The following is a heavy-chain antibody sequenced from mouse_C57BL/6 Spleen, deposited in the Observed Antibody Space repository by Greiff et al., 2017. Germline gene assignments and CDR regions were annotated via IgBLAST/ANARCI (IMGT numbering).Heavy chain of an antibody. CDR1: GFTFSSYA. D-gene: IGHD2-2*01. CDR3: TRVGGYDVGFAY. CDR2: ISSGGDYI. Sequence: EVKVVESGEGLVKPGGSLKLSCAASGFTFSSYAMSWVRQTPEKRLEWVAYISSGGDYIYYADTVKGRFTISRDNARNTLYLQMSSLKSEDTAMYYCTRVGGYDVGFAYWGQGTLVTVSA. J-gene: IGHJ3*01. V-gene: IGHV5-9-1*02.